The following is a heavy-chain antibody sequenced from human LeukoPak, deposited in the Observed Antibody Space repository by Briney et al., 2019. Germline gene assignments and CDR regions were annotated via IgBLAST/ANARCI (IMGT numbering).Heavy chain of an antibody. V-gene: IGHV3-7*03. CDR1: GFTFSSYW. D-gene: IGHD5-18*01. CDR3: AKQGGRSYGYFDY. CDR2: IKQDGSEK. J-gene: IGHJ4*02. Sequence: GGSLRLSCAASGFTFSSYWMSWVRQAPGKGLEWVANIKQDGSEKYYVDSVKGRFTISRDNAKNSLYLQMNSLRAEDTAVYYCAKQGGRSYGYFDYWGQGTLVTVSS.